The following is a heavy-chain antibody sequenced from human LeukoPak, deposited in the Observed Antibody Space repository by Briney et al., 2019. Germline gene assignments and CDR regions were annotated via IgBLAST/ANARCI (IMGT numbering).Heavy chain of an antibody. D-gene: IGHD5-24*01. CDR2: ITPSGGT. Sequence: ASVKVSCKASGYTFTSYAMHWVRQAPGQGLEWMGWITPSGGTNYPQKFQGRVAITRDTSITTAYMDLSRRTSDDTAVYYCARDRYGDGFAHFDYWGQGALVTVSS. J-gene: IGHJ4*02. CDR1: GYTFTSYA. CDR3: ARDRYGDGFAHFDY. V-gene: IGHV1-2*02.